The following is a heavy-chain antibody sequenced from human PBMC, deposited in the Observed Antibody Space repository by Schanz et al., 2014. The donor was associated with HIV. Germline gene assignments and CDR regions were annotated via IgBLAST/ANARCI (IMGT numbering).Heavy chain of an antibody. CDR3: ALSRPSGYGGSWYFDL. Sequence: EVQLVESGGGLVKPGRSLRLSCAASGFTFDDYAMHWVRQAPGKGLEWVSAISGSSITYSADSVKGRFTISRDNSKNTLYLQMNSLRAEDTAVYYCALSRPSGYGGSWYFDLWGRGTLVAVSS. CDR2: ISGSSIT. CDR1: GFTFDDYA. D-gene: IGHD2-15*01. J-gene: IGHJ2*01. V-gene: IGHV3-23*04.